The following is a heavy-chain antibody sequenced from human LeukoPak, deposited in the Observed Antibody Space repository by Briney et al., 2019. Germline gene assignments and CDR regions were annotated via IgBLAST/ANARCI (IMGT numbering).Heavy chain of an antibody. CDR3: AKGILRYLFWFDP. J-gene: IGHJ5*02. V-gene: IGHV3-30*02. CDR1: GFIFSSYG. D-gene: IGHD3-9*01. Sequence: GGSLRLSCAASGFIFSSYGMHWVRQAPGKGLEWVAFIRYDGSIKYYADSVKGRFTISRDNSKNTLYLQMSSLRAEDTAVYYCAKGILRYLFWFDPWGQGTLVTVSS. CDR2: IRYDGSIK.